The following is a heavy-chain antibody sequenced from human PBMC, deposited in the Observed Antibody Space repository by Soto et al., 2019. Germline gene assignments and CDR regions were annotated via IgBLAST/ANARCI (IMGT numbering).Heavy chain of an antibody. D-gene: IGHD2-15*01. J-gene: IGHJ4*02. CDR3: ARDGGVVVVAAFVDY. V-gene: IGHV1-18*01. Sequence: ASVKVSCKASVYSLTNNDVSWVRQAPGQGLEWMGWISAYNGNTNYAQKLQGRVTMTTDTSTSTAYMELRSLRSDDTAVYYCARDGGVVVVAAFVDYWGQGTPVTVSS. CDR1: VYSLTNND. CDR2: ISAYNGNT.